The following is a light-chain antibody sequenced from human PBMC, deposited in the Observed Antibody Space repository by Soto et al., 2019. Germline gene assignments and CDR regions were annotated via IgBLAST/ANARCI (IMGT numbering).Light chain of an antibody. Sequence: EIVMTQSPATLSVSPGERATLSCRASQSVSSNLAWYQQKRGQAPMLLIYGASTRATGIPARFSGSGSGTEFTLTISSQQSEDFAVDYCQQYNNWPRTFVQGPKREIK. CDR1: QSVSSN. J-gene: IGKJ2*01. CDR2: GAS. CDR3: QQYNNWPRT. V-gene: IGKV3-15*01.